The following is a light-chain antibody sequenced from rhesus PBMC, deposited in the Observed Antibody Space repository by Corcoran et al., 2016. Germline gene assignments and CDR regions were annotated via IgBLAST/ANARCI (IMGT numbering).Light chain of an antibody. CDR2: KAS. CDR3: QQYSSSAWT. Sequence: DIQMTQSPSSLSASAGDTVTIPCRASQRTRSWLAWYQQKPGKAPNLLIYKASTLQSGVPSRFSGSGSGTDFTLIISRLQSENFGTYYCQQYSSSAWTFGQGAKVEIE. J-gene: IGKJ1*01. CDR1: QRTRSW. V-gene: IGKV1-22*01.